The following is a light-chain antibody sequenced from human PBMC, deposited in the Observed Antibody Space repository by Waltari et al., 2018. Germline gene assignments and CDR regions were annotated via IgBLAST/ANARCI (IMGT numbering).Light chain of an antibody. CDR2: DDT. CDR3: QVWDGDADHPV. J-gene: IGLJ2*01. CDR1: DMRDKT. Sequence: YELTQPPSVSVAPGKTAKISCGGHDMRDKTVHWYQQKPGQAPVLVIYDDTVRPSGIPKRISGSDTATLTIARVEAGDEAVYYCQVWDGDADHPVFGGGTKLTVL. V-gene: IGLV3-21*03.